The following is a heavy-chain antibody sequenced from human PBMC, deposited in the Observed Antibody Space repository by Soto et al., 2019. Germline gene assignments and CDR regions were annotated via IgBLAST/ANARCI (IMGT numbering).Heavy chain of an antibody. V-gene: IGHV4-59*01. D-gene: IGHD3-22*01. CDR2: IYYSGST. J-gene: IGHJ4*02. CDR1: GGPISSYY. Sequence: SETLSITCTVSGGPISSYYWSWIRQPPGKGLEWIGYIYYSGSTNYNPSLKSRVTISVDTSKNQFSLKLSSVTAADTAVYYCAGSYYYDSIADYWGQGTLVTVSS. CDR3: AGSYYYDSIADY.